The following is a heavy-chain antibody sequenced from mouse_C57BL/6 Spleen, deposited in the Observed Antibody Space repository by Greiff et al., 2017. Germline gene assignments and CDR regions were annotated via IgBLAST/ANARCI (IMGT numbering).Heavy chain of an antibody. CDR3: TRAGHYYGYYFDY. D-gene: IGHD1-2*01. V-gene: IGHV5-9-1*02. Sequence: EVKLMESGEGLVKPGGSLKLSCAASGFTFSSYAMSWVRQTPEKRLEWVAYISSGGDYIYYADTVKGRFTISRDNARNTLYLQMSRLKSEDTAMYYCTRAGHYYGYYFDYWGQGTTLTVSS. J-gene: IGHJ2*01. CDR1: GFTFSSYA. CDR2: ISSGGDYI.